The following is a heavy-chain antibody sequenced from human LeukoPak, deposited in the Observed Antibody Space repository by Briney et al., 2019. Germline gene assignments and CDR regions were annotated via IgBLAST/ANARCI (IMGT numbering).Heavy chain of an antibody. V-gene: IGHV4-34*01. D-gene: IGHD2-2*02. J-gene: IGHJ5*02. CDR3: ARGVVVPAAIRLWFDP. CDR1: GGSFSGYY. Sequence: SETLSLTCAVYGGSFSGYYWSWIRQPPGKGLEWIGEINHSGSTNYNPSLKSRVTISVDTSKNQFSLKLSSVTAADTAVYYCARGVVVPAAIRLWFDPWGQGTLVTVSS. CDR2: INHSGST.